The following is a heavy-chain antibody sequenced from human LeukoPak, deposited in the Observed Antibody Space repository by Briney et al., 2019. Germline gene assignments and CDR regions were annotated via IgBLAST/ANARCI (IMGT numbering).Heavy chain of an antibody. J-gene: IGHJ6*03. D-gene: IGHD5-24*01. Sequence: SETLSLTCAVSGGSISSNNWWSWVRQPPGKGLEWIGEIYHGGSTNYNPSLKSRVTISVDKSKNQFSLKLTSVTAADSAIYYCARVARQFFMDVWGKGTTVTIS. V-gene: IGHV4-4*02. CDR3: ARVARQFFMDV. CDR1: GGSISSNNW. CDR2: IYHGGST.